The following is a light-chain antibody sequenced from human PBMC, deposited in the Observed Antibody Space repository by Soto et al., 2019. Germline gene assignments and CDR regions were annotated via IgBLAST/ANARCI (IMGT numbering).Light chain of an antibody. CDR3: SSYAGSNNYV. V-gene: IGLV2-8*01. Sequence: QSVLTQPASVSGSPGQSIAISCTGTSSDVGGYSYVSWYQQHPGKAPKLMISEVSKRPSGVPDRFSGSKSGNTASLTVSGLQAEDEADYYCSSYAGSNNYVFGTGTKVTVL. J-gene: IGLJ1*01. CDR2: EVS. CDR1: SSDVGGYSY.